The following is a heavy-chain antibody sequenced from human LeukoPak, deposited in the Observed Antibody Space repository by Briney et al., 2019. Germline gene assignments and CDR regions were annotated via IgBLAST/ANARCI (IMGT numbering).Heavy chain of an antibody. CDR2: ISGSGGST. V-gene: IGHV3-23*01. Sequence: GGSLTLSCAASGFTFSSYAMSWVRHAPGRGLEWVSAISGSGGSTYYADSVEGRFTISRDKSKNTLYLQMNRLRAEDTAVYYCAKAVPRYYYDSSGYYYAYWGQGTLVTVSS. D-gene: IGHD3-22*01. CDR1: GFTFSSYA. CDR3: AKAVPRYYYDSSGYYYAY. J-gene: IGHJ4*02.